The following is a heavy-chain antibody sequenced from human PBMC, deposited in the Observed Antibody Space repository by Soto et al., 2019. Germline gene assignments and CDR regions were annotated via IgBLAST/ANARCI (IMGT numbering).Heavy chain of an antibody. CDR3: ARVGYCSSTSCYSEGEFDP. Sequence: KPSETLSLTCAVSGGSISSGGYSWSWIRQPPGKGLEWIGYIYHSGSTYYNPSLKSRVTISVDRSKNQFSLKLSSVTAADTAVYYCARVGYCSSTSCYSEGEFDPWGQGTLVTVSS. V-gene: IGHV4-30-2*01. CDR2: IYHSGST. D-gene: IGHD2-2*01. J-gene: IGHJ5*02. CDR1: GGSISSGGYS.